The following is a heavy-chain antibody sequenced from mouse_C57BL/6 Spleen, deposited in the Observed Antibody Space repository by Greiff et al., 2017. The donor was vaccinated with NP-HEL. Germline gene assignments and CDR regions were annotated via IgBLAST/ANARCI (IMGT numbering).Heavy chain of an antibody. CDR3: ASGAFLAY. CDR2: IYPSDSET. J-gene: IGHJ3*01. V-gene: IGHV1-61*01. Sequence: VQLQQPGAELVRPGSSVKLSCKASGYTFTSYWMAWVKQRPGQGLEWIGNIYPSDSETHYNQKFKDKATLTVDKSSSTAYMQLSSLTSEDSAVYYCASGAFLAYWGQGTLVTVSA. CDR1: GYTFTSYW.